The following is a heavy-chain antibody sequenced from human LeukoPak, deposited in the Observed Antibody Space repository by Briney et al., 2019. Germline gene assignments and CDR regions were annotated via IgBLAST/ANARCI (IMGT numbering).Heavy chain of an antibody. J-gene: IGHJ4*02. CDR1: GFTVSSNY. CDR3: ARATLRDCSGRSCYPLDY. Sequence: GGSLRLSCAASGFTVSSNYMSWVRQAPGKGLEWVSVLYRGANTYYADSVKGRFTISRDNSKNTLYLQMNSLRAEDTAVYYCARATLRDCSGRSCYPLDYWGQGTLVTVSS. V-gene: IGHV3-53*01. D-gene: IGHD2-15*01. CDR2: LYRGANT.